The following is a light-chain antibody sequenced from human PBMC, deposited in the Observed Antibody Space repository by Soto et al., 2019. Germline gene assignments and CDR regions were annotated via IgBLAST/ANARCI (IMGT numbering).Light chain of an antibody. CDR1: ESISRS. Sequence: DIVLTQSPATLSLSPGNRVTLSCRANESISRSLSWYQQRPGQPPRILIYDASFRATGIPERFSGSGSGTDFTLTISSLEPEDFAVYYCQQRSNWPPEITFGQGTRLEIK. J-gene: IGKJ5*01. CDR2: DAS. CDR3: QQRSNWPPEIT. V-gene: IGKV3-11*01.